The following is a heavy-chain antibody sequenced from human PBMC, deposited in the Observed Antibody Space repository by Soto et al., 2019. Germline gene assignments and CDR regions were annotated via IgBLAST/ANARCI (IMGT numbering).Heavy chain of an antibody. J-gene: IGHJ4*02. D-gene: IGHD3-22*01. Sequence: ASVKVSCKASGYSFTRYAIHWVRQAPGQRLEWMGWIDSGNGNTKYSRNFHGRVIITRDTSASTVYMELNSLRSEDTAVYYCARDPYYYSSGYYSHWGQGTLVTSPQ. CDR2: IDSGNGNT. CDR1: GYSFTRYA. CDR3: ARDPYYYSSGYYSH. V-gene: IGHV1-3*01.